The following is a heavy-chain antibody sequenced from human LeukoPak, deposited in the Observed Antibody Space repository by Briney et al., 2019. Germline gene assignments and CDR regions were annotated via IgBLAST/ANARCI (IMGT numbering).Heavy chain of an antibody. D-gene: IGHD3-22*01. Sequence: PSGTLSLTCAVSGGSISSSNWWSWVRQPPGKGLEWIGEIYHSGSTNYNPSLKSRVTISVDKSKNQFSLKLSSVTAADTAVYYCAGERDSSGYYRGYYFDYWGQGTLVTVSS. CDR2: IYHSGST. V-gene: IGHV4-4*02. J-gene: IGHJ4*02. CDR1: GGSISSSNW. CDR3: AGERDSSGYYRGYYFDY.